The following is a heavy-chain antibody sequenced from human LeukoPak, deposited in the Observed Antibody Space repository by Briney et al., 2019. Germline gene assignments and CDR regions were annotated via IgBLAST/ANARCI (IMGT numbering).Heavy chain of an antibody. Sequence: GGSLRLSCAASGFTVSSNYMSWVRQAPGKGLEWVSVIYSGGSTYYADSVKGRFTISRDNAKNSLYLQMNSLRAEDTAVYYCAREGYSSGWYVKRYFDYWGQGTLVTVSS. CDR3: AREGYSSGWYVKRYFDY. V-gene: IGHV3-53*01. D-gene: IGHD6-19*01. CDR2: IYSGGST. CDR1: GFTVSSNY. J-gene: IGHJ4*02.